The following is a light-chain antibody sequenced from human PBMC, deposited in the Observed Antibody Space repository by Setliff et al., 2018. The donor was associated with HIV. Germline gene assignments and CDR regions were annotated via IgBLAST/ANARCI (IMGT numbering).Light chain of an antibody. V-gene: IGLV2-11*01. CDR2: DVT. CDR3: CSYAGTKNFV. Sequence: QSALTQPRSVSGSPGRSVTIPCSGTSSDVGGYDYVSWYQRHPGKAPKLIIYDVTKRPAGVPDRFSGSKSGNTASLTISGLQGDDEADYYCCSYAGTKNFVFGIGTKVTVL. J-gene: IGLJ1*01. CDR1: SSDVGGYDY.